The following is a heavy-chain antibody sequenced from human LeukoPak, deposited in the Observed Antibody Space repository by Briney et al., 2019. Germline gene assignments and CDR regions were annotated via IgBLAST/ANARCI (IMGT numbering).Heavy chain of an antibody. Sequence: PSETLSLTCTVSGDSISGYYWSWIRQPPGRGLEWIGYIYYSGSTNYNPSLKSRVTISVDTSKNQFSLKLSSVTAADTAVYYCARQGCTNGVCYVADYWGQGTLVTVSS. V-gene: IGHV4-59*08. CDR2: IYYSGST. J-gene: IGHJ4*02. CDR1: GDSISGYY. CDR3: ARQGCTNGVCYVADY. D-gene: IGHD2-8*01.